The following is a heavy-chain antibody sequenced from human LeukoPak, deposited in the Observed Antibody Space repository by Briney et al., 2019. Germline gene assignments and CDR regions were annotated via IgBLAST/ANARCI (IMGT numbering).Heavy chain of an antibody. CDR3: VRDPPPCSTASCYWGDAFDV. J-gene: IGHJ3*01. Sequence: PGGSLRLSCAASGFTFTSYSMNWVRQAPGKGLEWISYISFSSSTIYYADSVKGRFTISRDNAKNSLYLQMNSLRAEDTAVYFCVRDPPPCSTASCYWGDAFDVWGQGTMVTVSS. CDR1: GFTFTSYS. D-gene: IGHD2-2*01. CDR2: ISFSSSTI. V-gene: IGHV3-48*01.